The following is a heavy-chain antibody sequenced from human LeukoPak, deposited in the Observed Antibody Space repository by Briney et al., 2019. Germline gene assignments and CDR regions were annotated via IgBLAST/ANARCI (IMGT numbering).Heavy chain of an antibody. D-gene: IGHD3-9*01. J-gene: IGHJ4*02. CDR2: IKQDGSEK. CDR1: GFTFSSYW. CDR3: ARDAKDILTGYYSLDY. V-gene: IGHV3-7*01. Sequence: PGGSLRLSCAASGFTFSSYWMSWVRQAPGKGLEWVANIKQDGSEKYYVDSVKGRFTISRDNAKNSLYLQMNSLRAEDTAVYYCARDAKDILTGYYSLDYWGQGTLVTVSS.